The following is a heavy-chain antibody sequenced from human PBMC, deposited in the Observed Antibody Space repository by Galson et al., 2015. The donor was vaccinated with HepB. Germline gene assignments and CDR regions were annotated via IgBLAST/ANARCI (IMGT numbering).Heavy chain of an antibody. CDR2: IIPNLGIA. D-gene: IGHD6-19*01. CDR1: GGTFSSYT. Sequence: SVKVSCKASGGTFSSYTISWVRQAPGQGLEWMGRIIPNLGIANYAQKFQGRVTITGDNSTSTAYMELSSLRSEDTAVYYCARVSPWRLVYYWGQGTLVTVSS. J-gene: IGHJ4*02. CDR3: ARVSPWRLVYY. V-gene: IGHV1-69*02.